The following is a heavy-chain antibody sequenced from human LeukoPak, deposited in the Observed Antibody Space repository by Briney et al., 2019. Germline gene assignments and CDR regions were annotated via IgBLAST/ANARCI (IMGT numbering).Heavy chain of an antibody. CDR1: GGSISSGGYY. CDR3: AREGREFGSLDY. D-gene: IGHD3-10*01. CDR2: IYYSGIT. V-gene: IGHV4-31*03. J-gene: IGHJ4*02. Sequence: SETLSLTCTVSGGSISSGGYYWSWIRQHPGKGLEWIGYIYYSGITYYSPSPKSRVTISVDTSKNQFSLKLSSVTAADTAVYYCAREGREFGSLDYWGQGTLVTVSS.